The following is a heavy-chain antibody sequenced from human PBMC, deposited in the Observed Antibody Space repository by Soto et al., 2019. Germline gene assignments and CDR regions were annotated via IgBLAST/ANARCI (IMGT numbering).Heavy chain of an antibody. CDR1: GGSISSYY. J-gene: IGHJ4*02. CDR2: TYYSGSN. V-gene: IGHV4-59*01. CDR3: ARSDGRY. Sequence: QVQLQESGPGLVKPSETLSLTCTVSGGSISSYYWSWIRQPPGKGLEWIGYTYYSGSNNYTPSLKSRVTISVDTSKNPFSLTLGSVTAADTAVYYCARSDGRYWGQGTLVTVSS.